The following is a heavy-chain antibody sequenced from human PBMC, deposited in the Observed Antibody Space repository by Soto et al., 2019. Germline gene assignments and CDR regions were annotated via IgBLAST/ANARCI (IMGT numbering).Heavy chain of an antibody. D-gene: IGHD3-3*01. CDR3: ARDRVLRFLEWLPHGHYYYGMDV. J-gene: IGHJ6*02. Sequence: ASLKVSCKASGYTFTSYDMHWVRQSPGQGLEWMVIINPSGGSTSYAQKFQGRVTMTRDTSTSTVYMELSSLRSEDTAVYYCARDRVLRFLEWLPHGHYYYGMDVWGQGTTVTVS. V-gene: IGHV1-46*01. CDR2: INPSGGST. CDR1: GYTFTSYD.